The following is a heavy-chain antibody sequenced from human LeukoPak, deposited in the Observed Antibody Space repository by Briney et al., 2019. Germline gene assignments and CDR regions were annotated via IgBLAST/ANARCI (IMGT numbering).Heavy chain of an antibody. CDR1: GGSISSYY. J-gene: IGHJ4*02. CDR3: ARAGIAVAGNLGADFDY. D-gene: IGHD6-19*01. V-gene: IGHV4-4*07. CDR2: IYSSGST. Sequence: TSETLSLTCTVSGGSISSYYWSWIRQPPGKGLEWIGRIYSSGSTNYNPSLKSRVTMSVDTSKNQFSLKLSSVTAADTAVYYCARAGIAVAGNLGADFDYWGQGALVTVSS.